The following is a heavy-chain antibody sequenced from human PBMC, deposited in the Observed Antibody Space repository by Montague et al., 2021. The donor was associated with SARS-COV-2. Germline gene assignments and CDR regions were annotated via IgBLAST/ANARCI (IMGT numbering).Heavy chain of an antibody. CDR3: AHTAWGFGELSWGPKSRHYYYAMDV. J-gene: IGHJ6*02. V-gene: IGHV2-5*02. D-gene: IGHD3-16*02. CDR1: GFSLSTSGVG. Sequence: PALVKPTQTLTLTCTFSGFSLSTSGVGVGWIRQPPGKALEWLALIYWDDDKRYSPSLKSRLTITKDTSKNQVVLTMTNMDPVDTATYYCAHTAWGFGELSWGPKSRHYYYAMDVWGQGTTVTVSS. CDR2: IYWDDDK.